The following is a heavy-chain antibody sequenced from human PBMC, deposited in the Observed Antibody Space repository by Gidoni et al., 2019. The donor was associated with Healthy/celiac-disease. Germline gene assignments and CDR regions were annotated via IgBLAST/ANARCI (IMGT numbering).Heavy chain of an antibody. V-gene: IGHV3-48*02. CDR3: ARPPPYYVVVPMYVEMDV. CDR2: ISSSSSTI. Sequence: EVQLVESGGGLVQPGGSLRLSCAASGFTSSSYSMNWVRQAPGKGLEWVSYISSSSSTIYYADSVKGRFTISRDNAKNSLYLQMNSLRDEDTAVYYCARPPPYYVVVPMYVEMDVWGKGTTVTVSS. D-gene: IGHD2-2*01. CDR1: GFTSSSYS. J-gene: IGHJ6*04.